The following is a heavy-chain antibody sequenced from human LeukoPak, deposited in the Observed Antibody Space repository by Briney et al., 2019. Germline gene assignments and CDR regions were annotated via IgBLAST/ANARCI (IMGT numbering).Heavy chain of an antibody. CDR1: GFTFSSYG. Sequence: GGSLRLSCAASGFTFSSYGMHWVRQAPGKGLEWVAVISYDRSNKYYADSVKGRFTISRDNSKNTLYLQMNSLRAEDTAVYYCARDGRSVLLWFGESHDAFDIWGQGTMVTVSS. CDR3: ARDGRSVLLWFGESHDAFDI. J-gene: IGHJ3*02. CDR2: ISYDRSNK. D-gene: IGHD3-10*01. V-gene: IGHV3-30*03.